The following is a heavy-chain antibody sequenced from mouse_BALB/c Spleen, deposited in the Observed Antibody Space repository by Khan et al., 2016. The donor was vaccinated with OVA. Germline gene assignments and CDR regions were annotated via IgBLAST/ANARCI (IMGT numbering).Heavy chain of an antibody. Sequence: QVQLQQSGPGLVAPSQSLSITCTVSGFSLTSYGVSWVRQPPGKGLEWLGVIWGDGNTNFHSVLRSRLSISKDNSKSQVFLKLNSLQTDDTATYYCAKDRGYYAVDYWGQGTSVTVSS. V-gene: IGHV2-3*01. CDR2: IWGDGNT. CDR3: AKDRGYYAVDY. J-gene: IGHJ4*01. CDR1: GFSLTSYG.